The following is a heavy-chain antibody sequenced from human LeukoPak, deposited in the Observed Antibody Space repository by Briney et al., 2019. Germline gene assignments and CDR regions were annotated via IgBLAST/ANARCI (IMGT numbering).Heavy chain of an antibody. Sequence: ASVKVSCKASGYTFTGYYMHWVRQTPGQGLEWMGWINPNSGGTNYAQKFQGRVTMTRDTSISTAYMELSRLRSEDTAVYYCARTLSSGSYSDYWGQGTLVTVSS. V-gene: IGHV1-2*02. D-gene: IGHD1-26*01. J-gene: IGHJ4*02. CDR2: INPNSGGT. CDR3: ARTLSSGSYSDY. CDR1: GYTFTGYY.